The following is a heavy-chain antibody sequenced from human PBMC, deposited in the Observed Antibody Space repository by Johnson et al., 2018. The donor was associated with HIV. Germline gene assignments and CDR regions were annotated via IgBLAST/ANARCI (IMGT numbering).Heavy chain of an antibody. D-gene: IGHD6-25*01. CDR2: IYSGDNT. Sequence: EVQLVESGGGLVQPGGSLRLSCAASGFTVSTNSMSWVRQAPGKGLEWVSVIYSGDNTLYADSVNGRFIVSRDNSKNTLYVQMNSLRAEDTAVYYCARDGPSAAVWGQGTMVTVSS. J-gene: IGHJ3*01. V-gene: IGHV3-66*01. CDR3: ARDGPSAAV. CDR1: GFTVSTNS.